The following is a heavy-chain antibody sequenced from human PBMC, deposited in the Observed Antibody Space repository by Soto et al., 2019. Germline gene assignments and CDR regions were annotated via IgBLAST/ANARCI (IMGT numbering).Heavy chain of an antibody. J-gene: IGHJ4*02. CDR3: GKDAALWLPH. CDR1: GFTFSSYA. Sequence: EVQLLESGGGLVQPGGSLSLSCAASGFTFSSYAMSWVRQAPGKGLEWVSALSGSGGSTYYVDSVKGLFTISRDNSKNPLYLPMNSLSAEHTTVYDCGKDAALWLPHGGQGTLVTDSS. V-gene: IGHV3-23*01. CDR2: LSGSGGST. D-gene: IGHD3-16*01.